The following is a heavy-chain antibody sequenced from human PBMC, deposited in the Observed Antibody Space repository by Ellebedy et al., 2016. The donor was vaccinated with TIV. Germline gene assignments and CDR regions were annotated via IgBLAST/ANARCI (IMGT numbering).Heavy chain of an antibody. CDR2: ISYTGTT. CDR1: GDSISSYDYS. J-gene: IGHJ3*01. V-gene: IGHV4-39*01. Sequence: SETLSLXXSLSGDSISSYDYSWVWVRRAPGKGLEWIRSISYTGTTSYNPSLGSRVTMFVDPSKNRFSLRLGSVTAADAAVYFCVRPGTSRGPYRHAFDLWGRGTLVTVSS. D-gene: IGHD1-7*01. CDR3: VRPGTSRGPYRHAFDL.